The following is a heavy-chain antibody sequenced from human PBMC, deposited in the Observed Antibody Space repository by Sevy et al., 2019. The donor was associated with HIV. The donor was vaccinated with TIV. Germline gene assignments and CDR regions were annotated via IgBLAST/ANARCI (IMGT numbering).Heavy chain of an antibody. Sequence: GGSLRLSCAASGFTFSTYDIHWVRQAPGKGLEWVAIISYDGNYRYYADSVRGRFSMSRDNSKNTLYLQLNGLSIEDTAGYYCAKNRPPGGSYFSRHAMDVWGRGTTVTVSS. J-gene: IGHJ6*02. V-gene: IGHV3-30*18. D-gene: IGHD3-16*01. CDR1: GFTFSTYD. CDR2: ISYDGNYR. CDR3: AKNRPPGGSYFSRHAMDV.